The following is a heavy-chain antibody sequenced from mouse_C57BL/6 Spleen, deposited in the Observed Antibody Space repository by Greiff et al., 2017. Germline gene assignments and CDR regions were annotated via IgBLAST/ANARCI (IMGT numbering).Heavy chain of an antibody. CDR3: AVNWDGFAY. Sequence: EVQRVESGGGLVKPGGSLKLSCAASGFTFSDYGMHWVRQAPEKGLEWVAYISSGSSSIYSSDTVKGRFTIARANAKNTLFLQLTRLRSEDTAMYYCAVNWDGFAYWGQGTLVTVSA. V-gene: IGHV5-17*01. CDR1: GFTFSDYG. CDR2: ISSGSSSI. J-gene: IGHJ3*01. D-gene: IGHD4-1*01.